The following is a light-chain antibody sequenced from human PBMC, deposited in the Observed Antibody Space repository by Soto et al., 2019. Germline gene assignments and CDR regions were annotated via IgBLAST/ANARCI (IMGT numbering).Light chain of an antibody. CDR2: ANT. V-gene: IGLV1-40*01. CDR1: SSNIGADYD. J-gene: IGLJ2*01. CDR3: QTYDSSRSDSDVI. Sequence: QSVLTQPPSVSGAPGQRVTISCTVSSSNIGADYDVHWYQHLPGSAPKLLIYANTKRPSGVPDRFSASKSGTSASLAITGIQAADEAVYYCQTYDSSRSDSDVIFGGETKLTVL.